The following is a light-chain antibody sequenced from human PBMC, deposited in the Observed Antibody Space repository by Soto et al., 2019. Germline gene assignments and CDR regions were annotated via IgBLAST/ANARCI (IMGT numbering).Light chain of an antibody. CDR1: QTISTY. J-gene: IGKJ4*01. Sequence: DIQMTQSPSSLSASVGDRVTITCRASQTISTYLNWYQQRPGKAPRLLISAASSLQSGVPLRFSGSGSGTDFTLTISGLQPEDFAVYYCQQSYNPPPTFGGGTKVEI. CDR3: QQSYNPPPT. CDR2: AAS. V-gene: IGKV1-39*01.